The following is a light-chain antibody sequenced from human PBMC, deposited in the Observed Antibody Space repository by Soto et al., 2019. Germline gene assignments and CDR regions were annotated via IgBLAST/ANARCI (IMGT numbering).Light chain of an antibody. J-gene: IGKJ1*01. CDR2: VAS. Sequence: DIQMTQSPSSLSSFAGDRVTITCRASQNISKCLNWYQHKPGKAPKLLIYVASSWESGVPSRFSGSGSGTDFILTISNVEPEDFAIYYCQQRYSTPRTFGQGTKVDIK. CDR1: QNISKC. CDR3: QQRYSTPRT. V-gene: IGKV1-39*01.